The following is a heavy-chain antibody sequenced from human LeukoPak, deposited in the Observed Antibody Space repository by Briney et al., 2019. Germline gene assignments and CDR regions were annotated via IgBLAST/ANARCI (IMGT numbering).Heavy chain of an antibody. Sequence: SETLSLTCAVSGYSISSGYYWGWIRQPPGKGLEWIGSIYHSGSTYHNPSLKSRVTISVDTSKNQFSLKLSSVTTADTAVYYCARQSVAAAGDFDYWGQGTLVTVSS. J-gene: IGHJ4*02. D-gene: IGHD6-13*01. CDR2: IYHSGST. CDR1: GYSISSGYY. CDR3: ARQSVAAAGDFDY. V-gene: IGHV4-38-2*01.